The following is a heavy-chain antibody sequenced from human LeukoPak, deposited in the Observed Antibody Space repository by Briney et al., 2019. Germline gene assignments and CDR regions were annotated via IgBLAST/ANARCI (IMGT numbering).Heavy chain of an antibody. CDR1: GFTFSSYW. V-gene: IGHV3-74*01. CDR3: IRDFRSADL. CDR2: INSDGSST. Sequence: PGGSLRLSCAATGFTFSSYWMHWVRHAPGKGLVWVSRINSDGSSTSYADAVKGRFTISRDNAKNTVYLEMNSLSVEDTATYYCIRDFRSADLWGQGTLVTVTS. J-gene: IGHJ5*02.